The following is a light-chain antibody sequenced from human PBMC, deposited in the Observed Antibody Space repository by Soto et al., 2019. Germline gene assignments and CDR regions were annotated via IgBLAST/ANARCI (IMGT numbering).Light chain of an antibody. CDR2: DVS. J-gene: IGLJ2*01. V-gene: IGLV2-14*01. CDR3: SSYTSSSTLV. Sequence: QSALTQPASVSGSPGQSITISCTGTSSDVGDYNYVSWYQQHPGKAPKLMIYDVSNRPSGVSNRFSGSKSGNTASLTISGLQAEDEADSYCSSYTSSSTLVFGGGTKLTVL. CDR1: SSDVGDYNY.